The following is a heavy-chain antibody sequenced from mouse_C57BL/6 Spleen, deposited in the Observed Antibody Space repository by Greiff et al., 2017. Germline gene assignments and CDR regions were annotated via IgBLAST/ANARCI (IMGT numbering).Heavy chain of an antibody. V-gene: IGHV3-6*01. D-gene: IGHD2-2*01. Sequence: EVKLMESGPGLVKPSQSLSLTCSVTGYSITSGYYWNWIRQFPGNKLEWMGYISYDGSNNYNPSLKNRISITRDTSKNQFFLKLNSVTTEDTATYYCARDGYYHDYWGQGTTLTVSS. CDR2: ISYDGSN. CDR1: GYSITSGYY. J-gene: IGHJ2*01. CDR3: ARDGYYHDY.